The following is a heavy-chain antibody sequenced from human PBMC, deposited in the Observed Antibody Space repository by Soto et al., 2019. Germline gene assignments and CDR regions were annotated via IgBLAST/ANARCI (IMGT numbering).Heavy chain of an antibody. J-gene: IGHJ4*02. CDR2: ISYDGSNK. CDR1: GFTFSSYA. D-gene: IGHD6-13*01. CDR3: ARDRYFGAAAGTGGY. V-gene: IGHV3-30-3*01. Sequence: GGSLRLSCAASGFTFSSYAMHWVRQAPGKGLEWVAVISYDGSNKYYADSVKGRFTISRDNSKNTLYLQMNSLRAEDTAVYYCARDRYFGAAAGTGGYWGQGTLVTVSS.